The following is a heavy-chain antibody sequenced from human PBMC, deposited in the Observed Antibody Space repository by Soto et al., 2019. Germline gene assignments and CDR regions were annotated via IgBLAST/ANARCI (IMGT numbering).Heavy chain of an antibody. J-gene: IGHJ6*02. CDR3: AKERGYNYGYDAMDV. D-gene: IGHD5-18*01. Sequence: EVQLLESGGGLVQPGGSLRLSCAASGFTFSSYAMSWVRQAPGKGLAWVSGISGSGGSTYYADSVKGRFTISRDNAKNTLYLQTNSVRAEDTAVYYCAKERGYNYGYDAMDVWGQGTTVTVSS. CDR1: GFTFSSYA. V-gene: IGHV3-23*01. CDR2: ISGSGGST.